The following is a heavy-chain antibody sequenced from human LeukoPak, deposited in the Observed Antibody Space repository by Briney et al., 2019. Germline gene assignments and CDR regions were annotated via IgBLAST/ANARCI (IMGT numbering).Heavy chain of an antibody. CDR2: IYPAESDT. CDR1: GYSFPSYW. J-gene: IGHJ4*02. D-gene: IGHD2-8*01. CDR3: ARTYAIPPFYLDS. V-gene: IGHV5-51*01. Sequence: GESLKISCKGSGYSFPSYWIGWGRQMPGKGLEWMGIIYPAESDTRYSPSFQGQVTISADKSISTAYLQWSSLKASDTAIYYCARTYAIPPFYLDSWGQGALVTVSS.